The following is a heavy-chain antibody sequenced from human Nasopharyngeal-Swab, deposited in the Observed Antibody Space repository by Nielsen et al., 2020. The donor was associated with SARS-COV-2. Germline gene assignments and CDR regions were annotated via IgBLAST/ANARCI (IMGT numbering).Heavy chain of an antibody. Sequence: ASVKVSCKASGYTFTSYDINWGRQATGQGLEWMGWMNPNSGNTGYAQKFQGRVNMTRNTSISTAYMELSSLRSEDTAVYYCATYYYDSSGYLVVDYWGQGTLVTVSS. CDR3: ATYYYDSSGYLVVDY. J-gene: IGHJ4*02. V-gene: IGHV1-8*01. CDR2: MNPNSGNT. D-gene: IGHD3-22*01. CDR1: GYTFTSYD.